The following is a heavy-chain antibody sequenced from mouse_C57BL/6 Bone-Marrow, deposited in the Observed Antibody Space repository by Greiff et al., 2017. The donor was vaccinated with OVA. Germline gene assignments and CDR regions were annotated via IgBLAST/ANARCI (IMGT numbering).Heavy chain of an antibody. J-gene: IGHJ4*01. CDR2: IYPGSGNT. CDR3: ARGGYYGRNYAMDY. CDR1: GYTFTDYY. Sequence: VQLQQSGAELVRPGASVKLSCKASGYTFTDYYINWVKQRPGQGLEWIARIYPGSGNTYYNEKFKGKATLTAEKSSSTAYMQLSSLTSEDSAVYFCARGGYYGRNYAMDYWGQGTSVTVSS. V-gene: IGHV1-76*01. D-gene: IGHD1-1*01.